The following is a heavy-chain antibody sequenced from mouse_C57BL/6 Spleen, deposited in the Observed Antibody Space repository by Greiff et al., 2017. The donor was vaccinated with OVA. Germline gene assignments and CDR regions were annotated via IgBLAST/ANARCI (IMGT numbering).Heavy chain of an antibody. CDR2: IYPSDSET. V-gene: IGHV1-61*01. J-gene: IGHJ4*01. D-gene: IGHD1-1*01. CDR1: GYTFTSYW. CDR3: ARGYYGSSGAMDY. Sequence: QVQLQQPGAELVRPGSSVKLSCKASGYTFTSYWMDWVKQRPGQGLEWIGNIYPSDSETHYNQKFKDKATLTVDKSSSTAYMQLSSLTSEDSAVYYCARGYYGSSGAMDYWGQGTSVTVSS.